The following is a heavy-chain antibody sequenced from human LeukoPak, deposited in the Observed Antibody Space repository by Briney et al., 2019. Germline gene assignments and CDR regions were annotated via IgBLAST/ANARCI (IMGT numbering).Heavy chain of an antibody. V-gene: IGHV4-4*02. D-gene: IGHD3-3*01. CDR3: ARAPLSSGSVDY. CDR1: GGSISSSNW. CDR2: IYHSGST. Sequence: SETLSLTCAVSGGSISSSNWWSWVRQPPGKGLEWIGEIYHSGSTNYNPSLKSRVTISVDKSKNQFSLKLSSVTAADTAVYYRARAPLSSGSVDYWGQGTLVTVSS. J-gene: IGHJ4*02.